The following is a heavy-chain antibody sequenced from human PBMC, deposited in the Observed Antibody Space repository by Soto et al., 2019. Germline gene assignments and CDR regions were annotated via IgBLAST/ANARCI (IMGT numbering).Heavy chain of an antibody. Sequence: QITLKESGPTLVKPTQTRTLTCTFSGFSPSPRGVGVGWIRQPPGKALEWLARTYWVDDKRYSPSLKRRLTLPKDTSKNGVDLTMTNKDPVYTATEYCAHRPVGYSTGSGWFDLWGQGTRVTVSS. CDR3: AHRPVGYSTGSGWFDL. J-gene: IGHJ5*02. CDR1: GFSPSPRGVG. CDR2: TYWVDDK. V-gene: IGHV2-5*02. D-gene: IGHD4-4*01.